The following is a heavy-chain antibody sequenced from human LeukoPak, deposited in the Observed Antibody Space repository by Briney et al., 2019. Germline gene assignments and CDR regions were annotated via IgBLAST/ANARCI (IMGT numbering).Heavy chain of an antibody. CDR1: GFTFSSYA. J-gene: IGHJ4*02. CDR2: ISGSGGST. V-gene: IGHV3-23*01. Sequence: GGSLRLSCAASGFTFSSYAMSWVHQAPGKGLEWVSAISGSGGSTYYADSVKGRFTISRDNSKNTLYLQMNSLRAEDTAVYYCAKNVLRYFDWLGPFDYWGQGALVTVSS. CDR3: AKNVLRYFDWLGPFDY. D-gene: IGHD3-9*01.